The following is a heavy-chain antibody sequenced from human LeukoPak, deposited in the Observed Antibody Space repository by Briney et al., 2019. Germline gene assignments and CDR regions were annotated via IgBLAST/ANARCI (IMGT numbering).Heavy chain of an antibody. V-gene: IGHV5-51*01. CDR3: ASSATTAYCSGGSCYS. D-gene: IGHD2-15*01. Sequence: GESLKISCKGSGYSFTSYWIGWVRQMPGKGLEWMGIIYPGDSDTRYSPSFQGQVTISADKSISTAYLQWSSLKASDTAMYYCASSATTAYCSGGSCYSWGQGTLVTVSS. CDR2: IYPGDSDT. CDR1: GYSFTSYW. J-gene: IGHJ5*02.